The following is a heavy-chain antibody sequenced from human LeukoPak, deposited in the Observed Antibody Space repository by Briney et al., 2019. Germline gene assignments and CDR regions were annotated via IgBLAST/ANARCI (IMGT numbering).Heavy chain of an antibody. J-gene: IGHJ5*02. CDR2: INYSGQT. D-gene: IGHD6-6*01. CDR1: GDSITSDGYF. CDR3: ARDSDSSTSEQWSSFDP. Sequence: SETLSLTCSVSGDSITSDGYFWGWIRQPPGKGLEWIAIINYSGQTFYNPSLMSRVTTSVDTSKNQFSLKLSSVTAADTAVYYCARDSDSSTSEQWSSFDPWGQGTLVTVSS. V-gene: IGHV4-39*07.